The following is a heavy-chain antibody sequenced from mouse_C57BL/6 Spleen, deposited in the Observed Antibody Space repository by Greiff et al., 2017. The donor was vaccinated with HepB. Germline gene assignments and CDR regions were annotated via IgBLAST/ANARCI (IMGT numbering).Heavy chain of an antibody. CDR2: IYPSDSET. J-gene: IGHJ1*03. CDR3: ARERYYGSSPYWYFDV. D-gene: IGHD1-1*01. V-gene: IGHV1-61*01. CDR1: DYTFTSYW. Sequence: QVQLQQPGAELVRPGSSVKLSCKASDYTFTSYWMDWVKQRPGQGLEWIGNIYPSDSETHYNQKFKDKATLTVDKSSSTAYMQLSSLTSEDSAVYYCARERYYGSSPYWYFDVWGTGTTVTVSS.